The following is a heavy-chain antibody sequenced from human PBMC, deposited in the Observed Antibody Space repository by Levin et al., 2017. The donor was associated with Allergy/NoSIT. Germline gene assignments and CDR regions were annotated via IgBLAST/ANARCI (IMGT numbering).Heavy chain of an antibody. Sequence: PGGSLRLSCAASGFTFSSSWMSWVRQAPGKGLEWVANIKEDGSEKHYVDSVKGRFTISRDNAKNSLYLQMNSLRAEDTAVYYCARSYCSSPSCYDGGFDSWGQGTLVTVSS. J-gene: IGHJ4*02. CDR2: IKEDGSEK. V-gene: IGHV3-7*01. CDR3: ARSYCSSPSCYDGGFDS. CDR1: GFTFSSSW. D-gene: IGHD2-2*01.